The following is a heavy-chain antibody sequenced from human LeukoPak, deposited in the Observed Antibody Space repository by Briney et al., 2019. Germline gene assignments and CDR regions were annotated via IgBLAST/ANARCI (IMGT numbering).Heavy chain of an antibody. CDR2: IYHSGNT. J-gene: IGHJ4*02. CDR3: ARASFPGDPPYY. V-gene: IGHV4-38-2*02. CDR1: GDSISSGYY. D-gene: IGHD4-17*01. Sequence: SETLSLTCTVSGDSISSGYYWGWIRQPPGKGLEWIGSIYHSGNTYSDPSLKTRVTMSVDTSKNQFSLKLTSVPAADTAVYYCARASFPGDPPYYWGQGTLVTVSS.